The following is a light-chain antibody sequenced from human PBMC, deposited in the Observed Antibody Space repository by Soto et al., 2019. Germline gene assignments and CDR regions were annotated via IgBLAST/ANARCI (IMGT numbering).Light chain of an antibody. V-gene: IGLV2-14*01. Sequence: QSALTQPASVSGSPGQSITLSCTGSNSDIGGYNSVSWYQQHPGKAPKLLIFGVTNRPSGVSDRLSGSTSGNTASLTIPALLAEEEADYYCTSYSSVTIVVFGGGTQLTVL. CDR3: TSYSSVTIVV. J-gene: IGLJ2*01. CDR2: GVT. CDR1: NSDIGGYNS.